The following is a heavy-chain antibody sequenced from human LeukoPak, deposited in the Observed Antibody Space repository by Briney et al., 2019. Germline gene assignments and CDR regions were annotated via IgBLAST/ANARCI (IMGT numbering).Heavy chain of an antibody. V-gene: IGHV3-48*03. CDR2: ISSTGSTI. Sequence: PGGSLRPSCAASGFTFSSYEMNWVRQAPGKGLEWVSYISSTGSTIYYADSVKGRFTISRDNAKNSLYLQMNSLRAEDTAVYYCARPIFTAMITPGYWGQGTLVTVSS. J-gene: IGHJ4*02. D-gene: IGHD5-18*01. CDR3: ARPIFTAMITPGY. CDR1: GFTFSSYE.